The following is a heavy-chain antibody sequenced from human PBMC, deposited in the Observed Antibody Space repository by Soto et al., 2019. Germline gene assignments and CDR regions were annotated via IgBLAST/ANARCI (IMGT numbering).Heavy chain of an antibody. CDR3: VGEVGFQLIY. CDR2: ITSSSGTM. Sequence: GGSLRLSCVASGFTFSTHSMNWVRQAPGKGLEWISYITSSSGTMYADSVKGRFTISRDNAKNSLYLQMNSLRAEDTAVYFCVGEVGFQLIYWGQGTLVTVSS. J-gene: IGHJ4*02. D-gene: IGHD2-2*01. V-gene: IGHV3-48*01. CDR1: GFTFSTHS.